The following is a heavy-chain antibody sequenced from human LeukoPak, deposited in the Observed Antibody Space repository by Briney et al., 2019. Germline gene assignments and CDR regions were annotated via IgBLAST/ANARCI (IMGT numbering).Heavy chain of an antibody. J-gene: IGHJ4*02. Sequence: TGGSLRLSCAASGFTFSSYAMSWVRQAPGKGLEWVSVISNTVGSTFYADSVKGRFTISRDNSKNTLYLQMNSLRAEDTAVYYCAKRASGSGTSLYYFDYWGQGTLVTVSS. D-gene: IGHD3-10*01. CDR3: AKRASGSGTSLYYFDY. V-gene: IGHV3-23*01. CDR2: ISNTVGST. CDR1: GFTFSSYA.